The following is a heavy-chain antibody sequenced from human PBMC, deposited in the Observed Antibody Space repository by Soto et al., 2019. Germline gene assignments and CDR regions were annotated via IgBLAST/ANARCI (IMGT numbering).Heavy chain of an antibody. Sequence: QVQLVQSGAEVKKPGSSVRVSCRAPGGSFSTYGISWVRQAPGQGLEWMGGIVPVFGKPNYAQKFQGRATFTADESTSTVYMELSSLRSEDTAVYFCARGLAITYYFDYWGQGTLVTVSS. CDR3: ARGLAITYYFDY. CDR1: GGSFSTYG. V-gene: IGHV1-69*01. CDR2: IVPVFGKP. J-gene: IGHJ4*02. D-gene: IGHD3-10*01.